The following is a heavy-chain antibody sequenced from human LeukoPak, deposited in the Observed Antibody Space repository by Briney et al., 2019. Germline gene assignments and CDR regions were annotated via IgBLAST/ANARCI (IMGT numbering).Heavy chain of an antibody. CDR1: GFSLSTSGVG. D-gene: IGHD3-3*01. V-gene: IGHV2-5*01. CDR3: ARLIFGVVLGGFDY. CDR2: IYWNDDK. Sequence: CGPTQVKPTQTLTLTCTFSGFSLSTSGVGVGWIRRPPGKALEWLALIYWNDDKRYTPSLKSRLTITKDTSKNQVVLTMTNMDPVDTATYYCARLIFGVVLGGFDYWGQGTLVTVSS. J-gene: IGHJ4*02.